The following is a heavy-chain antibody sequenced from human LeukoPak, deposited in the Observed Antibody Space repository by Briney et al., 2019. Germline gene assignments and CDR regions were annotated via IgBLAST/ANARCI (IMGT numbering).Heavy chain of an antibody. J-gene: IGHJ4*02. D-gene: IGHD2-15*01. V-gene: IGHV4-30-2*01. Sequence: SSQTLSLTCTVSGGSISSGGHSWSWIRQPPGKGLEWIGYIYHSGSGSTYYNPSLKSRVTISVDTSKNQFSLKLSSVTAADTAVYYCARGLGGYCSGGSCYSFQKTKYYFDYWGQGTLVTVSS. CDR3: ARGLGGYCSGGSCYSFQKTKYYFDY. CDR2: IYHSGSGST. CDR1: GGSISSGGHS.